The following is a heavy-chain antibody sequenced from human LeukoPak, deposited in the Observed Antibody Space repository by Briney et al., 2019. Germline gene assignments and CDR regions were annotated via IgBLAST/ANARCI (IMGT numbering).Heavy chain of an antibody. Sequence: PSETLSLTCTVSGGSISSSPYYWGWIRQLPGKGLEWIGNIYYSGSTYYNPSLKTRVTISVDTSKNQFSLKLTSVTAADTAVYYCARHASVDGNWPRPLDYWGQGSLVTVSS. CDR1: GGSISSSPYY. CDR2: IYYSGST. V-gene: IGHV4-39*01. CDR3: ARHASVDGNWPRPLDY. J-gene: IGHJ4*02. D-gene: IGHD6-19*01.